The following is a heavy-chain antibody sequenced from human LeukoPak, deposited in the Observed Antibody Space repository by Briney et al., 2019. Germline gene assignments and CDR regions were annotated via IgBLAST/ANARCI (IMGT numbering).Heavy chain of an antibody. V-gene: IGHV4-4*02. CDR1: GGSISSSNW. D-gene: IGHD2-15*01. J-gene: IGHJ5*02. CDR3: ARVRCSGGSCYYNWFDP. CDR2: IYHSGST. Sequence: PSGTLSLTCAVSGGSISSSNWWSWVRQPPGKGLEWIGEIYHSGSTYYNPSLKSRVTMSVDTSKNQFSLNLSSVTAADTAVYYCARVRCSGGSCYYNWFDPWGQGTLVTVSS.